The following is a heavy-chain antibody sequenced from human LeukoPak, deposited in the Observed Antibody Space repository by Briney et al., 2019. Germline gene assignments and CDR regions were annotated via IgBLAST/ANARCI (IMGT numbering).Heavy chain of an antibody. D-gene: IGHD2-21*02. V-gene: IGHV4-59*08. CDR3: ARRVTVAFDI. Sequence: PSETLSLTCTVSGGSISSYYWSWIRQPPGKGLEWIGYIYYSGSTNYNPSLKSRVTISVDTPKNQFSLKLSSVTAADTAVYYCARRVTVAFDIWGQGTMVTVSS. CDR2: IYYSGST. J-gene: IGHJ3*02. CDR1: GGSISSYY.